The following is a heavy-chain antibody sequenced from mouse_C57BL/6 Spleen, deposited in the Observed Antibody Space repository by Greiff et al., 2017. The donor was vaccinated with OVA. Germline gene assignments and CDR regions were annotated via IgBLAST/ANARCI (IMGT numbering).Heavy chain of an antibody. V-gene: IGHV1-85*01. Sequence: LLESGPELVKPGASVKLSCKASGYTFTSYDINWVKQRPGQGLEWIGWIYPRDGSTKYTEKFKGKATLTVDTSSSTAYMELHSLTSEDSAVYFCARSPYYYGSSYWYFDVWGTGTTVTVSS. CDR3: ARSPYYYGSSYWYFDV. CDR1: GYTFTSYD. D-gene: IGHD1-1*01. J-gene: IGHJ1*03. CDR2: IYPRDGST.